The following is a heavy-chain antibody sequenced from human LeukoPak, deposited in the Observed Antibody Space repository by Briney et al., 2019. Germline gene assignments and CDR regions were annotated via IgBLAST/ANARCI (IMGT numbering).Heavy chain of an antibody. CDR1: GFTFSTYS. Sequence: PGGSLRLSCAASGFTFSTYSMNWVRQAPGKGLEWVSSIISSSSYIYYADSVKGRFTISRDNAKNSLYLQMNSLRAEDTAVYYCARPYCASTSCPTFEYWGQGTLVTVSS. V-gene: IGHV3-21*01. CDR2: IISSSSYI. J-gene: IGHJ4*02. CDR3: ARPYCASTSCPTFEY. D-gene: IGHD2-2*01.